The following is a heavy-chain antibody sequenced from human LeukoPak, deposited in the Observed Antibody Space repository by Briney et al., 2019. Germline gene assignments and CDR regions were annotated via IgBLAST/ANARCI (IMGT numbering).Heavy chain of an antibody. V-gene: IGHV3-23*01. D-gene: IGHD3-10*01. CDR3: AKDGRLGWFGDPSHGMDV. J-gene: IGHJ6*02. CDR2: ISGSGGST. Sequence: GGSLRLSCAASGFTFISYAMSWVRQAPGKGLEWGSAISGSGGSTYYADSVKGRFTISRDNSKNTLYLQMNSLRAEATAVYYCAKDGRLGWFGDPSHGMDVWGQGTTVTVSS. CDR1: GFTFISYA.